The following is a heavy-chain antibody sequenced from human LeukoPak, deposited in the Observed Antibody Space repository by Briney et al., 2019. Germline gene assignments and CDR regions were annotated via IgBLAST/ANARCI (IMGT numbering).Heavy chain of an antibody. D-gene: IGHD6-6*01. CDR2: IYYSGST. CDR3: ARDFGDSSSPDAFDI. J-gene: IGHJ3*02. CDR1: GGSISSYY. Sequence: PSETLSLTCTVSGGSISSYYWGWIRQPPGQGLKWIGYIYYSGSTNYNPSLKSRVTISVDTSKNQFSLKLSSVTAADTAVYYCARDFGDSSSPDAFDIWGQGTMVTVSS. V-gene: IGHV4-59*01.